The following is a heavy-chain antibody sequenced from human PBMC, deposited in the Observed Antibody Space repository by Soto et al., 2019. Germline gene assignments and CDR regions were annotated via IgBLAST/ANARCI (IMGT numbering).Heavy chain of an antibody. Sequence: GGSLILSCAASEFSFDDSAMSWVRQAPGKGLEWVSSITYTGVSTYYADSVKGRFTISRDNSRDTLFLQMNSLRAEDTAIYYCAKSSVWYPYFDSWGQGTLVTVSS. D-gene: IGHD6-13*01. V-gene: IGHV3-23*01. CDR1: EFSFDDSA. CDR2: ITYTGVST. J-gene: IGHJ4*02. CDR3: AKSSVWYPYFDS.